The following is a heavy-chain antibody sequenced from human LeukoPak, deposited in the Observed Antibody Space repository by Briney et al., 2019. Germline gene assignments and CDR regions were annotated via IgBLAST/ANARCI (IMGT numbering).Heavy chain of an antibody. Sequence: PSETLSLTCTVSGGSIRSGSHSWAWIRQPPGKGLEWIGSIYYSGSTYYNPSLENRFTISIDTSKNHFSLKLSSLSAADTSVYYCAKRDDSGGNLVDLWGQGTLVTVS. CDR3: AKRDDSGGNLVDL. CDR1: GGSIRSGSHS. CDR2: IYYSGST. D-gene: IGHD3-22*01. J-gene: IGHJ4*02. V-gene: IGHV4-39*02.